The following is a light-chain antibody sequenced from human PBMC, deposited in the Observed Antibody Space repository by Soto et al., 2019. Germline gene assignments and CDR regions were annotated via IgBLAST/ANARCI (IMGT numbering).Light chain of an antibody. CDR1: QSVTSN. Sequence: EIGMSHSPATVSVSQGERATXSCRASQSVTSNLAWYQQKPGQATRLLIYGASTRATGITARLSGSGSGTDFTLTISRLEPEDFALYYCQQYGGSPITFVLGTRVEIK. CDR2: GAS. J-gene: IGKJ5*01. V-gene: IGKV3-20*01. CDR3: QQYGGSPIT.